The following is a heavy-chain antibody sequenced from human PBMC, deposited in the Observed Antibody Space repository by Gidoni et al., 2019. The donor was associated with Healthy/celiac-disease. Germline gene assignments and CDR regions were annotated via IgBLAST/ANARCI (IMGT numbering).Heavy chain of an antibody. V-gene: IGHV4-59*01. CDR1: GGSISSYY. D-gene: IGHD3-3*01. CDR3: ARLMKPTGPYYDFWTPYYYMDV. CDR2: IYYSGST. J-gene: IGHJ6*03. Sequence: QVQLQESGPGLVKPSETLSLTCTVSGGSISSYYWSWLRQPPGKGLEWIGYIYYSGSTNYNPSLKSRVTISVDTSKNQFSLKLSSVTAADTAVYYCARLMKPTGPYYDFWTPYYYMDVWGKGTTVTVSS.